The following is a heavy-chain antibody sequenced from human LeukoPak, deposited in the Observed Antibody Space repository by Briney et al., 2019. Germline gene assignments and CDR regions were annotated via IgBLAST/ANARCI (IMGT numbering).Heavy chain of an antibody. CDR1: GLTFDDYA. Sequence: GGSLRLSCAASGLTFDDYAMHWVRQAPGKGLEWVSGISWNSGSIGYADSVKGRFTISRDNAKSSLYLQMNSLRAEDTALYYCAKGYYYDSSGYYRTPSFDYWGQGTLVTVSS. CDR3: AKGYYYDSSGYYRTPSFDY. V-gene: IGHV3-9*01. J-gene: IGHJ4*02. D-gene: IGHD3-22*01. CDR2: ISWNSGSI.